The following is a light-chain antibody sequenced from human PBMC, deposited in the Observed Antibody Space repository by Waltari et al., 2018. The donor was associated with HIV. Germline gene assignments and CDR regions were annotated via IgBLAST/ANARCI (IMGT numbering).Light chain of an antibody. CDR3: MQALQTPRT. J-gene: IGKJ1*01. CDR1: QSLLHSNGYSY. V-gene: IGKV2-28*01. CDR2: LGS. Sequence: DIVMTQSPLSLPVTPGEAASISCRSSQSLLHSNGYSYLDWYLQKPGQSPQLLIYLGSNRAAGVPDRFSGSRSGTDFTLKISRVEAEDVGVYYCMQALQTPRTFGQGTKVEIK.